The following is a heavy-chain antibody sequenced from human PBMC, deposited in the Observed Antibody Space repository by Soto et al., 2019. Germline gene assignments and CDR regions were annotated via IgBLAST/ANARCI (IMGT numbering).Heavy chain of an antibody. D-gene: IGHD3-10*01. CDR1: GASVNTDTW. Sequence: LQLQESGPGLVKPSGTLSLSCDVSGASVNTDTWWSWVRQSPGKGLEWIGEIYHSGDTNYNPSLKSRISMSIDKSTNQFSLRLTSVTAADTAVFFCARVNKKMASVGSFDTWGQGILVTVSS. V-gene: IGHV4-4*02. CDR2: IYHSGDT. J-gene: IGHJ5*02. CDR3: ARVNKKMASVGSFDT.